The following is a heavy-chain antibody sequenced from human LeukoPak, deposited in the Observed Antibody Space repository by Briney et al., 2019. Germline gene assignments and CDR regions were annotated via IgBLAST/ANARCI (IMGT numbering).Heavy chain of an antibody. Sequence: PGGSLRLSCAASGFTFSSYGMHWVRQAPGKGLEWVAVIWYDGSNKYYADSVKGRFTISRDNSKNTLYLQMNSLRAEDTAVYYCARDLMLSSGYAAGFDYWGQGTLVTVSS. D-gene: IGHD3-22*01. CDR2: IWYDGSNK. J-gene: IGHJ4*02. CDR1: GFTFSSYG. CDR3: ARDLMLSSGYAAGFDY. V-gene: IGHV3-33*01.